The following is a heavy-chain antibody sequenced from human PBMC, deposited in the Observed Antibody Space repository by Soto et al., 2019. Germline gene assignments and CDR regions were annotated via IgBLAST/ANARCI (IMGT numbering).Heavy chain of an antibody. CDR3: ARRKAEEYCSPTSSCLLVFDI. D-gene: IGHD2-2*01. CDR2: IDYSGST. Sequence: TLSLTCSVSGDSISNYYWNWIRQPPGKGLEWIGYIDYSGSTKYNPSLKGRVTISVDTSKNQFSLRLSSVTAADTAVYYCARRKAEEYCSPTSSCLLVFDIWGQGTMVTVSS. J-gene: IGHJ3*02. CDR1: GDSISNYY. V-gene: IGHV4-59*08.